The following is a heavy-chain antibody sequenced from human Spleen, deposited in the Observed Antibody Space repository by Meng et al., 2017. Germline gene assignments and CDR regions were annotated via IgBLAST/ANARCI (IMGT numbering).Heavy chain of an antibody. CDR2: AST. CDR3: ARDYWGSLDY. CDR1: GGSGRGRDYQ. J-gene: IGHJ4*02. Sequence: QVRGPRSGPGRGRPSESLSLICTVSGGSGRGRDYQGSWIRQHPGKGLEWIGFASTNYNPSLKSRLTITLDTSKNQFSLILTSVTAADTAVYYCARDYWGSLDYWWQGILVTVAS. D-gene: IGHD7-27*01. V-gene: IGHV4-61*08.